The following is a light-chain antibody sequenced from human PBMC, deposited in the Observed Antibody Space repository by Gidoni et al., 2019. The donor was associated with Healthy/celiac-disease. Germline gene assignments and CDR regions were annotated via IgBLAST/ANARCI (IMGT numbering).Light chain of an antibody. J-gene: IGKJ3*01. CDR3: QQYYSYPPS. CDR2: AAS. V-gene: IGKV1-8*01. Sequence: AIRITQAPSSLSASTGDRVTITFRASQGISSYLAWYQQKPGKAPKLLIYAASTLQSGVPSRFSGSGSGTDFTLTISCLQSEDFATYYCQQYYSYPPSFGPGTKVDIK. CDR1: QGISSY.